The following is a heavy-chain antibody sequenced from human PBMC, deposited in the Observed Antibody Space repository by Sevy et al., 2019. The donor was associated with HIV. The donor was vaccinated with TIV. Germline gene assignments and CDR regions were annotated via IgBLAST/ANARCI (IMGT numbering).Heavy chain of an antibody. J-gene: IGHJ4*02. CDR1: DGSMSSYY. CDR2: IYYNGNT. D-gene: IGHD5-12*01. CDR3: ARGTRDGYNLYFDS. V-gene: IGHV4-59*01. Sequence: SGTLSLTCNVSDGSMSSYYWSWIRQPPGKGLEWIGYIYYNGNTNYNPSLESRVTMSIHTSMKQFSLKLRSVTAADTAMYYCARGTRDGYNLYFDSWGQGALVTVSS.